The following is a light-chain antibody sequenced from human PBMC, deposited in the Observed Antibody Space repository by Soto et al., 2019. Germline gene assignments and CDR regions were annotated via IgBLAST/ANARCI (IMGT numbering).Light chain of an antibody. J-gene: IGLJ2*01. Sequence: QSALTQPASVSGSPGQSITISCTGTSSDIGAYNFFSWYQQHPGKAPKLMLYDVNIRPSGVSNRFSGSKSGNTASLTISGRQAEDEADYYCTSWTTSTTMIFGGGTQLTVL. CDR1: SSDIGAYNF. CDR3: TSWTTSTTMI. CDR2: DVN. V-gene: IGLV2-14*03.